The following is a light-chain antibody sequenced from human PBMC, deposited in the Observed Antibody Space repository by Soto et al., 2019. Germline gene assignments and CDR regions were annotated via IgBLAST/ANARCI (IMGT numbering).Light chain of an antibody. Sequence: EIVLTQSPVTLVLSPGERATLSCRASRPVTSMYLAWYQQKPGQAPRLLIYGVSSRATGIPDRFSGRGSGTEFTLTISRLEPEDSAVYYCQQYGSSPGTFGLGTKVEIK. V-gene: IGKV3-20*01. CDR2: GVS. CDR3: QQYGSSPGT. CDR1: RPVTSMY. J-gene: IGKJ1*01.